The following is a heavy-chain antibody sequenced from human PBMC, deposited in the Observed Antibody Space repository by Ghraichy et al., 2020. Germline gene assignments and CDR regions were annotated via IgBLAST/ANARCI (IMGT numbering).Heavy chain of an antibody. V-gene: IGHV1-18*03. CDR1: GYSFISYG. J-gene: IGHJ4*01. CDR3: ARRIAVAGSSGGFLDY. D-gene: IGHD6-19*01. Sequence: ASVKVSCKASGYSFISYGITWVRQAPGQGLEWMGWITPYNGNTNYAQKIQGRVTVTTDTSISTVYMELRSLKSDDMAVYYCARRIAVAGSSGGFLDYWGHGTLVTVSP. CDR2: ITPYNGNT.